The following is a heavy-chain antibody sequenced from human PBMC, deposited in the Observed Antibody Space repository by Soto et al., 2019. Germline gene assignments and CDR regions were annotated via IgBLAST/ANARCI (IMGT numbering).Heavy chain of an antibody. V-gene: IGHV3-23*01. D-gene: IGHD6-19*01. J-gene: IGHJ3*02. CDR3: AKDTVEGIAVAGSTGDDFDI. CDR1: GFTFSSYA. Sequence: EVQLLESGGGLVQPGGSLRLSCAASGFTFSSYAMSWVRQAPGKGLEWVSAISGSGGSTYYADSVKGRFTISRDNSKNTLYLQMNSLRAEDTDVYYCAKDTVEGIAVAGSTGDDFDIWGQGTMVTVSS. CDR2: ISGSGGST.